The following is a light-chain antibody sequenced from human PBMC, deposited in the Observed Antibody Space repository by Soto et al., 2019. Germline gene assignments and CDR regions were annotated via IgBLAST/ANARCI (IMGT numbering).Light chain of an antibody. CDR3: QHYDDYWGT. V-gene: IGKV1-5*03. CDR1: QSISLW. CDR2: KTS. J-gene: IGKJ1*01. Sequence: QMTQSPSTLSASVGETVNITCRASQSISLWLAWYQQKPGKAPKLLIFKTSNLERGVPSRFSGSGFATEFTLTITSLQPDDFALYYCQHYDDYWGTFGQGTKVEL.